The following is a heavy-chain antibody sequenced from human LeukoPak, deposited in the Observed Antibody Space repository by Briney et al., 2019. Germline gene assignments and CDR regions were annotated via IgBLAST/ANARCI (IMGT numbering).Heavy chain of an antibody. V-gene: IGHV1-24*01. CDR2: FYPEDGET. J-gene: IGHJ4*02. CDR3: ATAYFGSGSSYFDY. CDR1: GYTLTELS. D-gene: IGHD3-10*01. Sequence: GASVKVSCKVSGYTLTELSMHWVRQAPGKGLEWMGGFYPEDGETIYAQKFQGRVTMTEDTSTDTAYMELSSLRSEDTAVYYCATAYFGSGSSYFDYWGQGTLVTVSS.